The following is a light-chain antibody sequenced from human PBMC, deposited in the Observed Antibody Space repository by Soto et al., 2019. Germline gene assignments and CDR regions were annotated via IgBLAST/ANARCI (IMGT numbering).Light chain of an antibody. Sequence: QSVLTQPASVSGSPGQSVTISCTGTSSDVGAYKYVSWYQQHPGKAPKLMIYGVSNRPSGISNRFSGSKSGNTAFLTISGLQPEDEADYYCSSFTGPTTLDVFGTGTKLTVL. CDR1: SSDVGAYKY. CDR2: GVS. J-gene: IGLJ1*01. CDR3: SSFTGPTTLDV. V-gene: IGLV2-14*03.